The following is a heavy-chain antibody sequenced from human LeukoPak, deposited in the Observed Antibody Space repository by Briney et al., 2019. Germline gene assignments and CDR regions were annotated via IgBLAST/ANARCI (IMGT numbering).Heavy chain of an antibody. Sequence: GGSLRLSCAASEFTFYDYWMIWVRQAPGKGLEWVSYISSSSSTIYYTDSVKGRFTISRDNAKNSLYLQMNSLRVEDTAAYYCARTPTTSYYYYYYMDVWGKGTTVTVSS. V-gene: IGHV3-48*01. CDR1: EFTFYDYW. J-gene: IGHJ6*03. CDR2: ISSSSSTI. D-gene: IGHD4-17*01. CDR3: ARTPTTSYYYYYYMDV.